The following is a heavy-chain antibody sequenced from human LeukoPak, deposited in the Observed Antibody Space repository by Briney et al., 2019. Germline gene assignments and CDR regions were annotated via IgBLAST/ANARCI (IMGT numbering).Heavy chain of an antibody. V-gene: IGHV3-30-3*01. CDR1: GFTFSSYA. CDR2: ISYDGSNK. CDR3: ARDGAQTDYYYGLDV. J-gene: IGHJ6*02. D-gene: IGHD3-16*01. Sequence: GRSLRLSCAASGFTFSSYAMHWVRQAPGKGLEWVAVISYDGSNKYYADSVKGRFTISRDNAKNSLSLQMNSLRVEDTAVYYCARDGAQTDYYYGLDVWGQGTTVTVSS.